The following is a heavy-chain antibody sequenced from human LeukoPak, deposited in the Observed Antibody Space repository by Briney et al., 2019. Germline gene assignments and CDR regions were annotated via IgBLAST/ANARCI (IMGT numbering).Heavy chain of an antibody. CDR2: IYPGDSDT. Sequence: GESLQISCKGSGYSFTSYWIGWVRRLPGKSLEWMGIIYPGDSDTRYSPSFQGQVTISADKSISTAYLQWSSLKASDTAMYYCARGPRGIVVVPPWFDRWGQGTLVTVSS. J-gene: IGHJ5*02. D-gene: IGHD2-2*01. V-gene: IGHV5-51*01. CDR3: ARGPRGIVVVPPWFDR. CDR1: GYSFTSYW.